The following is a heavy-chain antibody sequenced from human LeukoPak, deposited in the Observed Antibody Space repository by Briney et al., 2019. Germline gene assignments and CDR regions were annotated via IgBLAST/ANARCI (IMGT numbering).Heavy chain of an antibody. J-gene: IGHJ5*02. CDR1: GFTVSSNY. CDR3: ASLHGYGSGRP. CDR2: IYSGGST. D-gene: IGHD3-10*01. Sequence: PGGSLRLSCAASGFTVSSNYMNWVRQAPGKGLEWVSVIYSGGSTYYADSVKGRFTISRDNSRNTLYLQMNSLRAEDTAVYYCASLHGYGSGRPWGQGTLVTVSS. V-gene: IGHV3-53*01.